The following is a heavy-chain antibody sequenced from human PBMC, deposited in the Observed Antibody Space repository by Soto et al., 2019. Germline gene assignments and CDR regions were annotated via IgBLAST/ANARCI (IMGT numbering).Heavy chain of an antibody. CDR3: ARDRLRGYDSSGFYS. CDR2: INPSDGSR. V-gene: IGHV1-18*01. D-gene: IGHD3-22*01. Sequence: GASVKVSCKASGGIFSSYAITWVRQAPGQGPEWMGWINPSDGSRNFAQKFEDRVTMTTATSTNTVFLELRSLKSDDTAIYYCARDRLRGYDSSGFYSWGQGTMVTVS. CDR1: GGIFSSYA. J-gene: IGHJ4*02.